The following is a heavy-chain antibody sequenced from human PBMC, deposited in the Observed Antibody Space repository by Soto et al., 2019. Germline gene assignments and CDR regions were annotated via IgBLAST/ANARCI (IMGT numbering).Heavy chain of an antibody. J-gene: IGHJ6*02. D-gene: IGHD3-3*01. CDR1: GFTFSSYA. CDR3: ARDTYYDFWSGYSYGMDV. Sequence: GGSLRLSCAASGFTFSSYAMHWVRQAPGKGLGWVAVISYDGSNKYYADSVKGRFTISRDNSKNTLYLQMNSLRAEDTAVYYCARDTYYDFWSGYSYGMDVWGQGTTVTVSS. V-gene: IGHV3-30-3*01. CDR2: ISYDGSNK.